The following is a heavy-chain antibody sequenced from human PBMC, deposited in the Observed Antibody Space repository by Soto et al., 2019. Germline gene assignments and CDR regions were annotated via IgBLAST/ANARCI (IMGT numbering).Heavy chain of an antibody. CDR2: ISSSSSYI. D-gene: IGHD6-6*01. Sequence: GGSLRLSCAASGFTFSSYSINWVRQAPGKGLEWVSSISSSSSYIYYADSVKGRFTISRDNAKNSLYLQMNSLRAEDTAVYYCARDGARYSSSSYYYYYGMDVWGQGTTVTVSS. CDR1: GFTFSSYS. V-gene: IGHV3-21*01. CDR3: ARDGARYSSSSYYYYYGMDV. J-gene: IGHJ6*02.